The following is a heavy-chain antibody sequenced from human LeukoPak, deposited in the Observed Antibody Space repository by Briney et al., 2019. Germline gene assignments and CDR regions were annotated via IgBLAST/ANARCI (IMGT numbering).Heavy chain of an antibody. V-gene: IGHV3-23*01. J-gene: IGHJ4*02. CDR2: ISGSGGST. CDR1: GFTFSSYA. Sequence: GGSLRLSCAASGFTFSSYAISWVRQAPGKGLEWVSAISGSGGSTYYADSVKGRFTISRDNSKNTLYLQMNSRRAEDTAVYYCAKAWGAYGSGTSWYFDYWGQGTLVTVSS. CDR3: AKAWGAYGSGTSWYFDY. D-gene: IGHD3-10*01.